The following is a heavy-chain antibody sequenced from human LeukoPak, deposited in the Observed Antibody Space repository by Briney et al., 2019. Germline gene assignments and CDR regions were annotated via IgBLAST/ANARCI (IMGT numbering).Heavy chain of an antibody. CDR2: VTHSGSP. J-gene: IGHJ2*01. CDR1: SGSLSGYY. V-gene: IGHV4-34*01. Sequence: SETLSLTCGVSSGSLSGYYWRWIRQPPGGGLEWLGEVTHSGSPNYNPSLKSRVTISGDTSKKQFSLNLKSVTAADTGVYYCARGVDLWGRGTPVTVSS. CDR3: ARGVDL.